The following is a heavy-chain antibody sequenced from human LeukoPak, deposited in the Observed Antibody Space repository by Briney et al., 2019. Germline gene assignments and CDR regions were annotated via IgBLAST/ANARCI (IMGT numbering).Heavy chain of an antibody. CDR2: IYSGGNT. CDR3: ARLVATTGRLYFDY. D-gene: IGHD1-1*01. Sequence: GVSLRLSCAASGFTVSSNYRGWVRQAPGKGLEYVSVIYSGGNTYYAGSVKGRFTISRDNSKNTVYLQMNSLRAEDTAVFYCARLVATTGRLYFDYWGQGNLVTVSS. J-gene: IGHJ4*02. V-gene: IGHV3-53*01. CDR1: GFTVSSNY.